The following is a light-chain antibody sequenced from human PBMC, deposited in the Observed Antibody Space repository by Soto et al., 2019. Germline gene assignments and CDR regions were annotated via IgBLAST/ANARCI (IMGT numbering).Light chain of an antibody. V-gene: IGKV3-20*01. Sequence: EIVLTQSPGTLSLSPGERATLSCRASQSVSNNYLAWYQQKPGQAPRLLIYGASNRATGIPDRFSGSGSGTDFTLPIGRLEPEEFAVDYCQQYGSSGTFGQGTKVAIK. CDR2: GAS. CDR3: QQYGSSGT. J-gene: IGKJ1*01. CDR1: QSVSNNY.